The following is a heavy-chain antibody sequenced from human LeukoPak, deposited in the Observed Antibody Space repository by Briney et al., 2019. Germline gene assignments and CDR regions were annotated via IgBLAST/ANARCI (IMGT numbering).Heavy chain of an antibody. CDR2: IIPIFGTA. CDR1: GGTFSSYA. D-gene: IGHD3-22*01. V-gene: IGHV1-69*05. CDR3: ARVSDSSGYYSGSFGY. Sequence: SVTVSCKASGGTFSSYAISWVRQAPGQGLEWMGGIIPIFGTANYAQKFQGRVTITTDESTSTAYMELSSLRSEDTAVYYCARVSDSSGYYSGSFGYWGQGTLVTVSS. J-gene: IGHJ4*02.